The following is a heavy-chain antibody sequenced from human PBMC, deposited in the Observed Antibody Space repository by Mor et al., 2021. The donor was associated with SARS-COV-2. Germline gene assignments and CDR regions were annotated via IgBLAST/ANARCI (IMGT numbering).Heavy chain of an antibody. J-gene: IGHJ4*02. CDR3: AKGGHESGYNYQIAY. CDR2: T. D-gene: IGHD5-18*01. V-gene: IGHV3-23*05. Sequence: TYYADSVKGRFTNSRDNSKNTLHLQMNSLRAEDTAVYYCAKGGHESGYNYQIAYWGQGTLVTVSS.